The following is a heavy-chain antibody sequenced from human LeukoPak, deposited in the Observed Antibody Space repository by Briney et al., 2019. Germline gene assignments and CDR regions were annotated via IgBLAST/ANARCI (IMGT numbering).Heavy chain of an antibody. D-gene: IGHD3-10*01. V-gene: IGHV4-39*01. J-gene: IGHJ4*02. Sequence: PSETLSLTCTVSGGSISSSSYYWGWIRQPPGKGLEWIGSIYYSGSTYYNPSLKSRVTISVDTSKNQFSLKLSSVTAADTAVYYCASDFMVRGATGDYWGQGTLVTVSS. CDR2: IYYSGST. CDR3: ASDFMVRGATGDY. CDR1: GGSISSSSYY.